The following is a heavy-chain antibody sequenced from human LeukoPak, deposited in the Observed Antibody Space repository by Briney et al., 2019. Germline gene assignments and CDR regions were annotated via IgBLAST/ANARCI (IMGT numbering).Heavy chain of an antibody. D-gene: IGHD2-2*01. CDR2: VYSSGST. Sequence: PSETPSLTCTVSGGSINSFYWSWIRQPPGKGLEWIGYVYSSGSTNYNPSLKSRVTISVDTSKNQFSLKLSSVTAADTAVYYCARHGDYYCRSTSCFDYWGQGTLVTVSS. J-gene: IGHJ4*02. CDR1: GGSINSFY. V-gene: IGHV4-59*08. CDR3: ARHGDYYCRSTSCFDY.